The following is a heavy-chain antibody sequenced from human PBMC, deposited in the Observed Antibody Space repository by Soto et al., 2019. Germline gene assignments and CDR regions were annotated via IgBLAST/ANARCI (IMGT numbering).Heavy chain of an antibody. CDR2: INHSGST. CDR3: ARVSSSGWSNYYYYMDV. D-gene: IGHD6-19*01. V-gene: IGHV4-34*01. Sequence: SETLSLTCAVYGGSFSGYYWSWIRQPPGKGLEWIGEINHSGSTNYNPSLKSRVTISVDTSKNQFSLKLSSVTAADTAVYYCARVSSSGWSNYYYYMDVWGKGTTVTVSS. J-gene: IGHJ6*03. CDR1: GGSFSGYY.